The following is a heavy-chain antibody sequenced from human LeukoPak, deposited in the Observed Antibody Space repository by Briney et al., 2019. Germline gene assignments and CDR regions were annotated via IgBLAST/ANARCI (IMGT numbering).Heavy chain of an antibody. CDR2: ISAYNGIT. D-gene: IGHD3-9*01. J-gene: IGHJ6*02. Sequence: ASVKVSCKASGYTFTNYGISWVRQAPGQGLEWMGWISAYNGITNYAQKLQGRVTTTTDTSTSTAYMELRSLRSDDTAVYYSARNHYYDILTGSVTYAMDVWGQGTTVTVSS. CDR3: ARNHYYDILTGSVTYAMDV. CDR1: GYTFTNYG. V-gene: IGHV1-18*01.